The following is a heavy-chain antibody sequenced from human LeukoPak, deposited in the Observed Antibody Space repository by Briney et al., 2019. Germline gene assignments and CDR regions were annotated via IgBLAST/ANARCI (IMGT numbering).Heavy chain of an antibody. CDR1: GFTFSTYA. CDR2: ISAGGSNT. V-gene: IGHV3-23*01. CDR3: ARGVVAAFPFDY. J-gene: IGHJ4*02. Sequence: GGSLGLSCAASGFTFSTYAMSWVRQAPGKGLEWVSLISAGGSNTYYADSVKGRFTISRDNSKNTLYLQMNSLRAEDTALYYCARGVVAAFPFDYWGQGTLVSVSS. D-gene: IGHD2-15*01.